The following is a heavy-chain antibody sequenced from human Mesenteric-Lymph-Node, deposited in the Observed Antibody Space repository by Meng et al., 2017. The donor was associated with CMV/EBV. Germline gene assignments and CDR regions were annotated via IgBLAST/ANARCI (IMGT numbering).Heavy chain of an antibody. Sequence: ASVKVSCKASGYRLSSYDITWVRQAPGQGLEWVGWISGKNGNTNYAQNLQGRVTMTTDTSMSTAYMELRSLRSDDTAVYYCARDLMTTYYNGMDVWGQGTTVTVSS. V-gene: IGHV1-18*01. CDR2: ISGKNGNT. J-gene: IGHJ6*02. CDR1: GYRLSSYD. CDR3: ARDLMTTYYNGMDV. D-gene: IGHD4-11*01.